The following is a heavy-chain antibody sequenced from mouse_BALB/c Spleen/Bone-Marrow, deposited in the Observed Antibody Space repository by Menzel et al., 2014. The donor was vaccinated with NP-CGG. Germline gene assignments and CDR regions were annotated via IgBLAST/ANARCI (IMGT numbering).Heavy chain of an antibody. J-gene: IGHJ4*01. Sequence: EVKLMESGPGLVKPSQTVSLTCTVTGISITTGNYRWSWIRQFPGNKLEWIGYIYYSGTITYNPSLTSRTTTTRDTSKNQFFLEMNSLTAEDTATYYCARDGNYATDYWGQGTSVTVSS. CDR3: ARDGNYATDY. CDR1: GISITTGNYR. CDR2: IYYSGTI. D-gene: IGHD1-1*02. V-gene: IGHV3-5*02.